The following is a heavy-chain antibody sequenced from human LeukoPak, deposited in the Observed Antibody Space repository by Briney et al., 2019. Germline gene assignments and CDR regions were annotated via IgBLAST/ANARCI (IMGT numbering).Heavy chain of an antibody. CDR3: ARASRGSARRGAFDI. V-gene: IGHV4-34*01. CDR1: GGSFSGYY. J-gene: IGHJ3*02. D-gene: IGHD3-10*01. Sequence: SETLSVTCAVYGGSFSGYYWSWIRQPPGKGLEWIGEINHSGSTNYNPSLKSRVTISVDTSKNQFSLKLSSVTAADTAVYYCARASRGSARRGAFDIWGQGTMVTVSS. CDR2: INHSGST.